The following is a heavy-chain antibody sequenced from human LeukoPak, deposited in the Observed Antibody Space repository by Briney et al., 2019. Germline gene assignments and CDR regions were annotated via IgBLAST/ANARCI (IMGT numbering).Heavy chain of an antibody. CDR1: GYTFTGYY. D-gene: IGHD3-22*01. Sequence: GASVKVSCKASGYTFTGYYMHWVRQAPGQGLEWMGRINPNSGGTNYAQKFQGRVTMTRDTSISTAYMELSRLRSDDTAVYYCASEGDYYDSSGYYSEGAFDYWGQGTLVTVSS. V-gene: IGHV1-2*06. CDR3: ASEGDYYDSSGYYSEGAFDY. CDR2: INPNSGGT. J-gene: IGHJ4*02.